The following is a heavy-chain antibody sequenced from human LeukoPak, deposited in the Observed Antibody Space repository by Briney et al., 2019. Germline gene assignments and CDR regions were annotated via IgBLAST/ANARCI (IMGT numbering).Heavy chain of an antibody. CDR3: ARVPGYYGSGSYYYYYYGMDV. V-gene: IGHV4-34*01. CDR2: INHSGST. J-gene: IGHJ6*02. D-gene: IGHD3-10*01. CDR1: GGSFSGYY. Sequence: SETLSLTCAVYGGSFSGYYWSWIRQPPGKGLEWIGEINHSGSTNYNPSLKSRVTISVDTSKNQFSLKLSSVTAADTAVYYCARVPGYYGSGSYYYYYYGMDVWGQGTTVTVSS.